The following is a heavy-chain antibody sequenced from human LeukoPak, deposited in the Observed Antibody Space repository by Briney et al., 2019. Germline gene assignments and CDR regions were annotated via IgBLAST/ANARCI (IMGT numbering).Heavy chain of an antibody. D-gene: IGHD3-10*01. Sequence: GGSLRLSCAASGFTFSSYAMSWVRQAPGKGLEWVSVISGSGDTTYYADSVKGRFTISRDNSKNTLYLQMNSLRAEDTAIYYCAKDLKGGFYALGSYGDDYWGQGTLVTVSS. CDR3: AKDLKGGFYALGSYGDDY. J-gene: IGHJ4*02. CDR1: GFTFSSYA. CDR2: ISGSGDTT. V-gene: IGHV3-23*01.